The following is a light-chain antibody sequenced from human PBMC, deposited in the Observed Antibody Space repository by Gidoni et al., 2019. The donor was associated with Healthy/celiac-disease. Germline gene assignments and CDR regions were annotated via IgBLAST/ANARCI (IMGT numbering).Light chain of an antibody. CDR1: QNINYL. J-gene: IGKJ1*01. V-gene: IGKV1-5*03. Sequence: DIHMTQSPSTLSASVGDRVTITCRSRQNINYLLAWYQQKPGKAPNILIYKASNLQGGVPSRFSGSGAGTEFTLTISSLQPDDSATYYCQQYISYPETFGQGTKVEIK. CDR2: KAS. CDR3: QQYISYPET.